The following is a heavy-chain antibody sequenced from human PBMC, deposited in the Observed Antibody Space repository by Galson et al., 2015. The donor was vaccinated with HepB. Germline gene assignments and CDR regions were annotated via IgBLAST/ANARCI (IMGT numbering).Heavy chain of an antibody. J-gene: IGHJ6*02. CDR2: ISGGGGAT. V-gene: IGHV3-48*03. CDR1: GFTFSDYN. Sequence: SLRLSCAASGFTFSDYNMNWVRQAPGKGLEWLSYISGGGGATYYADSVEGRFTISRDNAKKSLYLQMNSLRAEDTAVYYCARGYGSGSVAPPYYGMDVWGQGTTVTVSS. D-gene: IGHD3-10*01. CDR3: ARGYGSGSVAPPYYGMDV.